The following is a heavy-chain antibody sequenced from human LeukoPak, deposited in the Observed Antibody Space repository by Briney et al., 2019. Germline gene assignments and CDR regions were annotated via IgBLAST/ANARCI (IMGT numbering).Heavy chain of an antibody. CDR3: AKVASNSGKGGAFDI. J-gene: IGHJ3*02. Sequence: QSGGSLRLSCAASGFTFSNYAMSWVRQAPGKGLEWVSSISGYGGDTYYTDSVKGRFTISRDNSKNTLYLQMNSLRAENMAIYYCAKVASNSGKGGAFDIWGQGTMVTVSS. CDR2: ISGYGGDT. D-gene: IGHD6-19*01. CDR1: GFTFSNYA. V-gene: IGHV3-23*01.